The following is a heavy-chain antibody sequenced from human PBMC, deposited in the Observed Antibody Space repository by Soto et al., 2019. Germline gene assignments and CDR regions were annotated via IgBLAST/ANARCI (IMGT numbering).Heavy chain of an antibody. Sequence: TLSLTCTVSGGSTGSGGFYWSWIRQHPGKGLEWIGYIYYTVAAYYGPSLKSRATISVDTSENQFSLNLDSVTAADTAVYYCARADYGDRGLAFDSWGQGTLVTVSS. V-gene: IGHV4-31*03. J-gene: IGHJ4*02. CDR3: ARADYGDRGLAFDS. CDR2: IYYTVAA. CDR1: GGSTGSGGFY. D-gene: IGHD4-17*01.